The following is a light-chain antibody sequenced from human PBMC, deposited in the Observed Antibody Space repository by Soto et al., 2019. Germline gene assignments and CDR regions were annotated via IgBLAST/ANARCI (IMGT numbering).Light chain of an antibody. CDR2: GNS. V-gene: IGLV1-40*01. CDR3: QSYDSSLSGYF. Sequence: QSVLTQPPSVSGAPGQRVTISCTGSSSNIGAGYDVHWYQQLPGTAHKLRSYGNSNRPSGVPDRFSGSKSGTSASLAITGLQAEDEADYYCQSYDSSLSGYFFGTGTKLTVL. CDR1: SSNIGAGYD. J-gene: IGLJ1*01.